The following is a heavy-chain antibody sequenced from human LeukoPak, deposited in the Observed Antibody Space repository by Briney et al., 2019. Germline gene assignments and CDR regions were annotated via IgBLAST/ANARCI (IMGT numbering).Heavy chain of an antibody. V-gene: IGHV4-39*01. D-gene: IGHD5-18*01. CDR3: ARYSYGSPFDY. J-gene: IGHJ4*02. CDR2: IYYSGST. Sequence: SETLSLTCTVSGGSISSSSYYWGWIRQPPGKGLEWIGSIYYSGSTYYNPPLKSRVTISVDTSKNQFSLKLSSVTAADTAVYYCARYSYGSPFDYWGQGTLVTVSS. CDR1: GGSISSSSYY.